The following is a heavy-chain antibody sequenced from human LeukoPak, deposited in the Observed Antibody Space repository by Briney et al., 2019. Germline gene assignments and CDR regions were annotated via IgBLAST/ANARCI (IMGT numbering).Heavy chain of an antibody. CDR3: ARGLLKGQLHLGYSYYMDV. Sequence: PSETLSLTCTVSGDSISSYYWGWIRQPPGKGLEWIGYIYYSENTYYNPSLKSRVPTSVDTSKDQFSLKLTSVTAADTAVYYCARGLLKGQLHLGYSYYMDVWGKGTTITVSS. CDR2: IYYSENT. V-gene: IGHV4-59*13. D-gene: IGHD2-2*01. J-gene: IGHJ6*03. CDR1: GDSISSYY.